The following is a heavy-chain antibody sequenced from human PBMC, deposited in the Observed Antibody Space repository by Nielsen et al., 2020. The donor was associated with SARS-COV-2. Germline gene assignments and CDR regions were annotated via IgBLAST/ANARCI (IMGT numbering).Heavy chain of an antibody. CDR3: ARGRIVGAFTFDY. CDR2: IYHSGST. V-gene: IGHV4-38-2*02. D-gene: IGHD1-26*01. CDR1: GYSISSGYY. J-gene: IGHJ4*02. Sequence: SETLSLTCTVSGYSISSGYYWGWIRQPPGKGLEWIGGIYHSGSTYYNPSLKSRVTISVDTSKNQFSLKLSSVTAADTAVYYCARGRIVGAFTFDYWGQGTLVTVSS.